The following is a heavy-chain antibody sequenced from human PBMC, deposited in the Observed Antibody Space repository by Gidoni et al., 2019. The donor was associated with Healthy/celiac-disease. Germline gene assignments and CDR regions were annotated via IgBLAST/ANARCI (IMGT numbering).Heavy chain of an antibody. J-gene: IGHJ4*02. CDR2: IRSKAYGGTT. V-gene: IGHV3-49*05. CDR3: TRDRTYYYGSGLFGY. Sequence: EVQLVESGGGLVKPGRSLRLSCTASGFTFGDYAMSWFRQAPGKGLQWVGFIRSKAYGGTTEYAASVKGRFTISRDDSKSIACLQMNSLKTEDTAVYYCTRDRTYYYGSGLFGYWGQGTLVTVSS. D-gene: IGHD3-10*01. CDR1: GFTFGDYA.